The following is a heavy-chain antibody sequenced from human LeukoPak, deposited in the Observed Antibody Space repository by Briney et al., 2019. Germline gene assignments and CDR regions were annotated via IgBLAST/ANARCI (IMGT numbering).Heavy chain of an antibody. CDR1: GGSMRSYY. Sequence: SETLSLTCTVSGGSMRSYYWSWIRQPAGKGLEWTGYIYYSGSTYYNPSLKSRVTISVDTSKNQFSLKLSSVTAADTAIYYCARHYIAAGGGDAFDTWGQGTMVIVSS. CDR2: IYYSGST. J-gene: IGHJ3*02. CDR3: ARHYIAAGGGDAFDT. V-gene: IGHV4-59*08. D-gene: IGHD6-13*01.